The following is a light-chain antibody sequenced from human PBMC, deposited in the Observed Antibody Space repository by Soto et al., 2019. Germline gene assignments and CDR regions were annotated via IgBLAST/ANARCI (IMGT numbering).Light chain of an antibody. J-gene: IGKJ4*01. CDR2: ATS. CDR3: QQYGDWPLT. V-gene: IGKV3-15*01. CDR1: QSVGNN. Sequence: EIVLTQSPATLSVSPGDRVTLSCRASQSVGNNFAWYQQKPGQAPRLLIFATSTRATGVPARFSGSGSGTEFTLTISSLQSEDFAVYYCQQYGDWPLTFGGGAKVEIE.